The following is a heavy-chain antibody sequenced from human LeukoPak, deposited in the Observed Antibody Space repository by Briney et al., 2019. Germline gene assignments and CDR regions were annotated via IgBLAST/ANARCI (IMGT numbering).Heavy chain of an antibody. V-gene: IGHV1-2*02. D-gene: IGHD3-22*01. CDR3: ASGSYYYDSTNNYPRARAGSQKYNWFDP. CDR2: INPNSGGT. Sequence: GASVKVSCKASGYTFTGYYMHWVRQAPGQGLEWMGWINPNSGGTNYAQKFQGRVTVTRDTSISTAYMELSRLRSDDTAVYYCASGSYYYDSTNNYPRARAGSQKYNWFDPWGQGTLVTVPS. J-gene: IGHJ5*02. CDR1: GYTFTGYY.